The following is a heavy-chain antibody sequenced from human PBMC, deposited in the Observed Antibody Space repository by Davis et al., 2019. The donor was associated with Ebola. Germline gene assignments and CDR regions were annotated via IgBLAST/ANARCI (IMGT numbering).Heavy chain of an antibody. V-gene: IGHV1-18*01. D-gene: IGHD2-15*01. Sequence: AASVKVSCKTSGYSFTTYGIMWVRQAPGQGLEWMGWIAAYNGYTNYVQNFQGRVTMTIDSSASTAYMELRSLRSDDTAVYYCARVVDTWRVVDDYWGQGTLVTVSS. CDR1: GYSFTTYG. CDR3: ARVVDTWRVVDDY. CDR2: IAAYNGYT. J-gene: IGHJ4*02.